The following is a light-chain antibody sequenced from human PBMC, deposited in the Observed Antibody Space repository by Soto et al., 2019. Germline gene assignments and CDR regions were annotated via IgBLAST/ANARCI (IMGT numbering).Light chain of an antibody. CDR2: DAS. CDR1: QGISIY. V-gene: IGKV1-33*01. J-gene: IGKJ5*01. CDR3: QQYDNLPIT. Sequence: DIQMTQSPSSLSAPVGDRVTITCRASQGISIYLNWYQQKPGKAPKLLIYDASNLETGVPSRFSGSGSGTDFTFTISSLQPEDIATYYCQQYDNLPITFGQGTRLEIK.